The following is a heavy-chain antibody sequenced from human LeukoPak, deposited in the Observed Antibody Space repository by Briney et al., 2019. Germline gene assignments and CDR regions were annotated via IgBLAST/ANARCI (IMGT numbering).Heavy chain of an antibody. J-gene: IGHJ5*02. CDR2: INHSGST. V-gene: IGHV4-34*01. CDR3: ARDARYCSGGSCYNWFDP. CDR1: GGSFSGYY. Sequence: SSETLSLTCAVYGGSFSGYYWSWIRQPPGKGLEWIGEINHSGSTNYNPSLKSRVTISVDTSKNQFSLKLSSVTAADTAVYYCARDARYCSGGSCYNWFDPWGQGTLVTVSS. D-gene: IGHD2-15*01.